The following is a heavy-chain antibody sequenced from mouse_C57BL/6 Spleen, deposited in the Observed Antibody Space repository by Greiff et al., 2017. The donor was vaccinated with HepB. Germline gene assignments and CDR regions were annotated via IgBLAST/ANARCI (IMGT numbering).Heavy chain of an antibody. CDR2: IYPGDGDT. Sequence: QVQLQQSGPELVKPGASVKISCKASGYAFSSSWMNWVKQRPGTGLEWIGRIYPGDGDTNYNGKFKGKATLTADKSSSTAYMQLSSLTSEDSAVYFCASNYDYWGQGTTLTVSS. CDR1: GYAFSSSW. J-gene: IGHJ2*01. CDR3: ASNYDY. V-gene: IGHV1-82*01.